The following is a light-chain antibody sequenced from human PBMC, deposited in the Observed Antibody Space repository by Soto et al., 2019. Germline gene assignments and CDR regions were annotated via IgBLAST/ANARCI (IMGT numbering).Light chain of an antibody. CDR3: SSYTGGSTSYV. V-gene: IGLV2-14*03. CDR2: DVS. J-gene: IGLJ1*01. Sequence: QSALTQPASLSGSPGQSITISCTGTSSDIGAYDYVSWHQQHPGKAPKLMIYDVSDRPSGVSDRFSGSKSGNTASLTISGLQAEDEADYYCSSYTGGSTSYVFGTGTKVTVL. CDR1: SSDIGAYDY.